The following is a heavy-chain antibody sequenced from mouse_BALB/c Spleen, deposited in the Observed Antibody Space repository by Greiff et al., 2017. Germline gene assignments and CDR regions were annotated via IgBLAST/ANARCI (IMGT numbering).Heavy chain of an antibody. CDR2: ILPGSGST. J-gene: IGHJ2*01. Sequence: VQLHQSGAELMKPGASVKISCKATGYTFSSYWIEWVKQRPGHGLEWIGEILPGSGSTNYNEKFKGKATVTADTSSNTAYMQLSSLTSEDSAVYYCARRWGYPDYWGQGTTLTVSS. V-gene: IGHV1-9*01. CDR1: GYTFSSYW. CDR3: ARRWGYPDY. D-gene: IGHD2-2*01.